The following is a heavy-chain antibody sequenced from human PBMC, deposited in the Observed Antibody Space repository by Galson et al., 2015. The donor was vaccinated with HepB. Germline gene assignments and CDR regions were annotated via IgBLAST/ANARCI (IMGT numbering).Heavy chain of an antibody. V-gene: IGHV4-39*07. CDR2: IYYTGNT. CDR3: ARAAGDSSTYANDY. D-gene: IGHD5-18*01. CDR1: GASISSRLYY. Sequence: SETLSLTCTVSGASISSRLYYWVWVRQPPEKGLEWIGSIYYTGNTYYKSSLKSRVTISADMSKNQFSLKVNSVTAADTAVYYCARAAGDSSTYANDYWGQGALVTVSS. J-gene: IGHJ4*02.